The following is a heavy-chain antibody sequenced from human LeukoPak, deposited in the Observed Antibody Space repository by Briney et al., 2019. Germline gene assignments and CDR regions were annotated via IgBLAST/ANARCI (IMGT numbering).Heavy chain of an antibody. CDR1: GFPLSSHW. CDR2: INQDGSAK. V-gene: IGHV3-7*01. Sequence: GGPLRLSCAASGFPLSSHWMTWGRQAPGKGLEWVANINQDGSAKYYLDSVRGRFTISRDNSKNSMHLQMNSLRAEDTAVYYCARWEIRGTAHQLDYWGQGTLVTVSS. CDR3: ARWEIRGTAHQLDY. D-gene: IGHD1-7*01. J-gene: IGHJ4*02.